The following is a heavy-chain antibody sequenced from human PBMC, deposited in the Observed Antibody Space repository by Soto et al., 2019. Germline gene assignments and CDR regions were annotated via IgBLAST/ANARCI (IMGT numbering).Heavy chain of an antibody. D-gene: IGHD6-19*01. CDR1: GGSISSSSYY. Sequence: PSETLSLTCTVSGGSISSSSYYWGWIRQPPGKGLEWIATIFYNGGTYYNPSLKSPVTIYADTSKNQFSLKLSSVTAADTAVYYCARQGPGYSRGWFLPPLTPHFVSWGQATLVTVSS. V-gene: IGHV4-39*01. CDR2: IFYNGGT. CDR3: ARQGPGYSRGWFLPPLTPHFVS. J-gene: IGHJ4*02.